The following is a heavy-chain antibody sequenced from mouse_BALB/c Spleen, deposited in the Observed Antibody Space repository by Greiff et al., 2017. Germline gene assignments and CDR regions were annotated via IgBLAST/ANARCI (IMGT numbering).Heavy chain of an antibody. CDR3: ATQGGGTFAY. CDR1: GFTFSSFG. J-gene: IGHJ3*01. CDR2: ISSGSSTI. Sequence: EVQGVESGGGLVQPGGSRKLSCAASGFTFSSFGMHWVRQAPEKGLEWVAYISSGSSTIYYADTVKGRFTISRDNPKNTLFLQMTSLRSEDTAMYYCATQGGGTFAYWGQGTLVTVSA. D-gene: IGHD3-1*01. V-gene: IGHV5-17*02.